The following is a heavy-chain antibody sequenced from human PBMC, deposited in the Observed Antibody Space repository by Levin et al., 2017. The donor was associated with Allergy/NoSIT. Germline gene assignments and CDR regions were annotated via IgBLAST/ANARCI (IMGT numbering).Heavy chain of an antibody. CDR1: GDSFSSNNW. CDR3: ARDPAADPLRAFDY. D-gene: IGHD6-13*01. J-gene: IGHJ4*02. CDR2: IYDSGIT. V-gene: IGHV4-4*02. Sequence: SSETLSLTCAVFGDSFSSNNWWSWVRQTPGKGLEWIGEIYDSGITKYNPSLKSRVTISLDKSKTQISLNLKSVTAADTAVYYCARDPAADPLRAFDYWGQGTLVTVSS.